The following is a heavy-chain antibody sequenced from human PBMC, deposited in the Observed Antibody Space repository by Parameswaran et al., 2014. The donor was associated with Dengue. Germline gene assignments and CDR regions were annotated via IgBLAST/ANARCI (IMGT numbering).Heavy chain of an antibody. CDR2: IWYDGSNK. CDR3: ARERAGYSSSWYLVGMDV. Sequence: WIRQPPGKGLEWVAVIWYDGSNKYYADSVKGRFTISRDNSKNTLYLQMNSLRAEDTAVYYCARERAGYSSSWYLVGMDVWGQGTTVTVSS. J-gene: IGHJ6*02. D-gene: IGHD6-13*01. V-gene: IGHV3-33*01.